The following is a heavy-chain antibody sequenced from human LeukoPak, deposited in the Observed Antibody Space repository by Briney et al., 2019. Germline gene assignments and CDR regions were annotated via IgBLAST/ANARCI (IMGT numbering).Heavy chain of an antibody. J-gene: IGHJ4*02. D-gene: IGHD5-24*01. CDR2: IYYSGST. Sequence: SETLSLTCTVSGGSISSSSYYWGWIRQPPGKGLEWIGSIYYSGSTYYNPSLKSRVTVSVDTSKNQFSLKLSSVTAADTAVYYCARRAGDGYKLTFDYWGQGTLVTVSS. CDR1: GGSISSSSYY. V-gene: IGHV4-39*01. CDR3: ARRAGDGYKLTFDY.